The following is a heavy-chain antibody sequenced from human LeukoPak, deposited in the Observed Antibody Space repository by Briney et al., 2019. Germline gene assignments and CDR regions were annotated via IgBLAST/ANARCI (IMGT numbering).Heavy chain of an antibody. D-gene: IGHD6-13*01. CDR1: GGTFSSYA. J-gene: IGHJ2*01. Sequence: ASVKVSCKASGGTFSSYAISWVRQAPGQGLEWMGIINPSGGSTSYAQKFQGRVTMTRDMSTSTVYMELSSLRSEDTAVYYCARGTDSSSWYEIFWYFDLWGRGTLVTVSS. V-gene: IGHV1-46*01. CDR3: ARGTDSSSWYEIFWYFDL. CDR2: INPSGGST.